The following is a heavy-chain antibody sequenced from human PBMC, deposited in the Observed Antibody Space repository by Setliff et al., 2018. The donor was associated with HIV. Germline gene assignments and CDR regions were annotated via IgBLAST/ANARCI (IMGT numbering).Heavy chain of an antibody. D-gene: IGHD5-12*01. CDR1: FTNHY. J-gene: IGHJ3*02. V-gene: IGHV1-46*01. CDR3: ASAGAWQRNALDI. Sequence: GASVKVSCKGGFTNHYMHWVRQAPGQGLEWMGVINPTGGSTRNTQKFQGRAAMTRDTSTSTVYMELSSLRSEDTAVYYCASAGAWQRNALDIWGQGTMVTVSS. CDR2: INPTGGST.